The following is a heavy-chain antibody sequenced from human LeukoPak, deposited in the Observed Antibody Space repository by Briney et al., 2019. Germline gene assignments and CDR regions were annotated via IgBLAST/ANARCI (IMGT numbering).Heavy chain of an antibody. V-gene: IGHV4-39*01. J-gene: IGHJ2*01. Sequence: TSETLSLTCTVSGGSISSSSYYWGWIRQPPGKGLEWIGSIYYSGSTYYNPSLKSRVTISVDTSKNQFSLKLSSVTAADTAVYYCARLRRGSDWYGYWYFDLWGRGTLVTVSS. CDR3: ARLRRGSDWYGYWYFDL. CDR1: GGSISSSSYY. D-gene: IGHD6-19*01. CDR2: IYYSGST.